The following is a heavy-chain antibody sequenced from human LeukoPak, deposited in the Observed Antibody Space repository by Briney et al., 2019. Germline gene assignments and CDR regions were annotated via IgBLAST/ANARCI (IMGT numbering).Heavy chain of an antibody. Sequence: GGSLRLSCAASGFTFDDYAMHWVRQAPGKGLEWVSGISWNSGSIGYADSVKGRFTISRDNSKNTLYLQMNSLRAEDTAVYYCASPDSSSWYFFAYWGQGTLVTVSS. V-gene: IGHV3-9*01. D-gene: IGHD6-13*01. CDR1: GFTFDDYA. J-gene: IGHJ4*02. CDR2: ISWNSGSI. CDR3: ASPDSSSWYFFAY.